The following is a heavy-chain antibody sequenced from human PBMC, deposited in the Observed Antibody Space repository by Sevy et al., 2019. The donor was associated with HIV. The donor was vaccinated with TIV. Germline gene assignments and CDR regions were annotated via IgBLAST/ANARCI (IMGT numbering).Heavy chain of an antibody. CDR3: ARDFLGYGYSGYGQGPYAFDI. CDR1: GFTFSSYA. J-gene: IGHJ3*02. V-gene: IGHV3-30-3*01. D-gene: IGHD5-12*01. CDR2: ISYDGSNK. Sequence: GGSLRLSCAASGFTFSSYAMHWVRQAPGKGLEWVAVISYDGSNKYYADSVKGRFTISGDNSKNTLYLQMNSLRAEDTAVYYCARDFLGYGYSGYGQGPYAFDIWGQGTMVTVSS.